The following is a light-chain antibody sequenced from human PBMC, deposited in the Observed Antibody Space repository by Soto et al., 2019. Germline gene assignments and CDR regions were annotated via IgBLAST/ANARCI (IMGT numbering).Light chain of an antibody. J-gene: IGKJ1*01. CDR1: QSIMSS. Sequence: ILMTQSPTTLSASPGERATLSCRASQSIMSSLAWYQQKPGQAPRLLISGASKRATGIPDRFSGSGSGTDFTLTIDRLEPEEFAVYHCQQYAYMWTFGQGTKVEIK. CDR2: GAS. CDR3: QQYAYMWT. V-gene: IGKV3-20*01.